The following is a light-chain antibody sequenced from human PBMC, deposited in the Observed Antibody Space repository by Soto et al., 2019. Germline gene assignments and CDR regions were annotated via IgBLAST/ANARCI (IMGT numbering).Light chain of an antibody. Sequence: IVLTQYPGTPSLSPGERATLSCRASQSVSSNLAWYQQKPGQAPRFLIYGASSRATGIPDRFSGSGSGTFFTLTISSLTSEDFAVYYCQQYNDRLTFGGGTKVDI. V-gene: IGKV3D-15*01. CDR3: QQYNDRLT. CDR2: GAS. J-gene: IGKJ4*01. CDR1: QSVSSN.